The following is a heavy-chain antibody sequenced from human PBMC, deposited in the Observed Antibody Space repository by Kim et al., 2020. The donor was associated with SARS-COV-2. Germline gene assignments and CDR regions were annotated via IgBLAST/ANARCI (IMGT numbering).Heavy chain of an antibody. V-gene: IGHV3-48*03. D-gene: IGHD1-26*01. J-gene: IGHJ4*02. CDR2: ITSGGDTI. CDR3: ARTRLVGDY. Sequence: GGSLRLSCAASGFSFSHYEMNWVRRAPGKGLEWLAYITSGGDTIYYADSVKGRFTISRDNAMNSLFLQMISLRVEDTAVYYCARTRLVGDYWGRGTLVTVSS. CDR1: GFSFSHYE.